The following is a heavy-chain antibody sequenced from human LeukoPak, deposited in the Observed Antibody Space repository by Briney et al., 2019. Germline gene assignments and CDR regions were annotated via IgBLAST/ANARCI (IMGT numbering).Heavy chain of an antibody. D-gene: IGHD4-11*01. V-gene: IGHV4-34*01. J-gene: IGHJ4*02. CDR1: GGSFSGYY. CDR3: ASRSGNYDADYFDY. Sequence: SETLSLTCAVYGGSFSGYYWSWIRQPPGKGLEWIGEINHRGSTNYNPSLKSRVTISVDTSKNQFSLKLSFVTAADTAVYYCASRSGNYDADYFDYWGQGTLVTVSS. CDR2: INHRGST.